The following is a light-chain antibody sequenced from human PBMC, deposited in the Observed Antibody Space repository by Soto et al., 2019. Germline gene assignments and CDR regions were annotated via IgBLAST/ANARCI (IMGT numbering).Light chain of an antibody. CDR3: QQSHSIPWT. Sequence: DIQMTQSPASLSASVEDRVTITCRASQTVRTYLNWYQQKPGKAPKLLIYAASNLQSGVPSTFSGSGSGTDFTLTISSLQPEDFATYYCQQSHSIPWTFGQGTKVDIK. CDR1: QTVRTY. V-gene: IGKV1-39*01. CDR2: AAS. J-gene: IGKJ1*01.